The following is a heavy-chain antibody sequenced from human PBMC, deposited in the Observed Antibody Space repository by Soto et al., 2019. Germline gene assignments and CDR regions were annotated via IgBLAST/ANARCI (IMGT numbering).Heavy chain of an antibody. V-gene: IGHV1-3*04. CDR2: VNTGNGDT. D-gene: IGHD2-2*01. CDR1: GYSFSTYP. Sequence: QVQLVQSGAEVKEPGASVKVSCKASGYSFSTYPIHWLRQAPGQRLEWMGWVNTGNGDTEYSLKFKGRVTFTMDTSASKAYLYLSSLISEDTDVYYCAKDAADKIRHHWFDPWVQGTLVTVSS. J-gene: IGHJ5*02. CDR3: AKDAADKIRHHWFDP.